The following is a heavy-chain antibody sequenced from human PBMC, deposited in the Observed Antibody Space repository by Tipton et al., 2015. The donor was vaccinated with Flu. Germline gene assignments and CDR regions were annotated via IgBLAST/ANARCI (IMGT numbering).Heavy chain of an antibody. CDR3: ARGGQWLDEYFQH. V-gene: IGHV4-61*02. D-gene: IGHD6-19*01. CDR1: GGSISSGSYY. CDR2: IFTSGST. Sequence: TLSFTCTVSGGSISSGSYYWSWIRQLVGQGLEWIGRIFTSGSTNYDPSLKGRFTISVDTSKNQFSLKLSSVSAADTAVYYCARGGQWLDEYFQHWGQGTLVTVSS. J-gene: IGHJ1*01.